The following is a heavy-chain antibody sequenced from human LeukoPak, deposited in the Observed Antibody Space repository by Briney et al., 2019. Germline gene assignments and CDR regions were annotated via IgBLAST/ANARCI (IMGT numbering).Heavy chain of an antibody. CDR1: GGSISSHY. Sequence: PSETLSLTCTVSGGSISSHYWSWIRQPPGKGLEWIGYIYYSGSTNYNPSLKSRVTISVDTSKNQFSLKLSSVTAADTAVYYCARVHRGYNYWGQGTLVTVSS. CDR2: IYYSGST. J-gene: IGHJ4*02. D-gene: IGHD5-12*01. V-gene: IGHV4-59*11. CDR3: ARVHRGYNY.